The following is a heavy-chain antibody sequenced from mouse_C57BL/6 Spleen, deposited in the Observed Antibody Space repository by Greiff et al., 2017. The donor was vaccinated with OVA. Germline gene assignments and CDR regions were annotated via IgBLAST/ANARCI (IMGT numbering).Heavy chain of an antibody. D-gene: IGHD2-5*01. CDR3: ARDSTPYAMDY. CDR2: IDPSDSET. CDR1: GYTFTSYW. V-gene: IGHV1-52*01. J-gene: IGHJ4*01. Sequence: QVQLQQPGAELVRPGSSVKLSCKASGYTFTSYWMHWVKQRPIQGLEWIGNIDPSDSETHYNQKFKDKATLTVDKSSSTAYMQRSSLTYEDSAVYYCARDSTPYAMDYWGQGTSVTVSS.